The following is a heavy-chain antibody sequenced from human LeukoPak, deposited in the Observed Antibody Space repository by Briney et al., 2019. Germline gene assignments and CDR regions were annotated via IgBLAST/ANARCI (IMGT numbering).Heavy chain of an antibody. CDR2: ITTTSSTL. D-gene: IGHD1-1*01. CDR3: ARDGGTGIPFDY. J-gene: IGHJ4*02. CDR1: GFLFNTYS. V-gene: IGHV3-48*04. Sequence: PGGSLRLSCTAPGFLFNTYSMNWVRQAPGKGLEWLSYITTTSSTLYYADSVKGRFTISRDNDKNSLYLQMNSLTVEDTAVYYCARDGGTGIPFDYWGQGTLVTVSS.